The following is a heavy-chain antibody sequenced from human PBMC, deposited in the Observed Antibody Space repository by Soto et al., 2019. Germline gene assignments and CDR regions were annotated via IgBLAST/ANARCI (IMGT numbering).Heavy chain of an antibody. CDR3: ARVAPSNYGMDV. CDR2: IWYDGSNK. V-gene: IGHV3-33*01. J-gene: IGHJ6*02. CDR1: GFTFSSYG. D-gene: IGHD2-2*01. Sequence: QMQLVESGGGVVQPGRSLRLSCGVSGFTFSSYGMQWVRQAPGKGLEWVAVIWYDGSNKYYADSLQGRFTISRDNSKNTLYLQMNSLRAEDTAVYYCARVAPSNYGMDVWGQGTTVTVSS.